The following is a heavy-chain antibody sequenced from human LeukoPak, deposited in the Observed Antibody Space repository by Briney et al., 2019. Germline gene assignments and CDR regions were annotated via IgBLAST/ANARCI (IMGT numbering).Heavy chain of an antibody. CDR3: ARGLATFRKYSDGNGMDV. J-gene: IGHJ6*02. CDR1: GYTFTSYD. D-gene: IGHD3-16*01. V-gene: IGHV1-8*01. CDR2: MNPNSGNT. Sequence: ASVKVSCKASGYTFTSYDINWVRQATGQGLEWMGWMNPNSGNTGYAQKFQGRVTMTRNTSISTAYMELSSLRSEDTAVYYCARGLATFRKYSDGNGMDVWGQGTTVTVSS.